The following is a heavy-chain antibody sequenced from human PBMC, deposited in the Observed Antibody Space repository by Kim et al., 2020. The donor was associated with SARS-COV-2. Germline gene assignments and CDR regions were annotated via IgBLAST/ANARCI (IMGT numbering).Heavy chain of an antibody. V-gene: IGHV4-30-4*01. CDR2: IYYSGST. CDR1: GGSISSGDYY. J-gene: IGHJ5*02. Sequence: SETLSLTCTVSGGSISSGDYYWSWIRQPPGKGLEWIGYIYYSGSTYYNPSLKSRVTILVDTSKNQFSLKLSSVTAADTAVYYCARKGGFGVVIMFDPWGQGTLVTVSS. CDR3: ARKGGFGVVIMFDP. D-gene: IGHD3-3*01.